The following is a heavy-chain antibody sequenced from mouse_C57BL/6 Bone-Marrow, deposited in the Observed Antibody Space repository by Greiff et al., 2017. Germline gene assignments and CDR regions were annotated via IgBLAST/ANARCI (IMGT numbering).Heavy chain of an antibody. D-gene: IGHD1-1*01. V-gene: IGHV1-63*01. J-gene: IGHJ4*01. CDR3: ARYYGSSYGGYAMDY. Sequence: QVQLKESGAELVRPGTSVKMSCKASGYTFTNYWIGWAKQRPGHGLEWIGDIYPGGGYTNYTEKFKGKATLTADKSSSTAYMQFSSLTSEDSAIYYCARYYGSSYGGYAMDYWGQGTSVTVSS. CDR1: GYTFTNYW. CDR2: IYPGGGYT.